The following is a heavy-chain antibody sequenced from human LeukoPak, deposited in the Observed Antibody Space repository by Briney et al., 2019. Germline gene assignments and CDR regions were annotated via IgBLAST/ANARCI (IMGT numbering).Heavy chain of an antibody. CDR3: ARDSTGYCSSTSCYKDAFDI. CDR2: IYTSGST. D-gene: IGHD2-2*02. CDR1: GASVSSIGYS. J-gene: IGHJ3*02. Sequence: SQTLSLTCGVSGASVSSIGYSWSWIRQPAGKGLEWIGRIYTSGSTNYNPSLKSRVTISVDTSKNQFSLKLSSVTAADTAVYYCARDSTGYCSSTSCYKDAFDIWGQGTMVTVSS. V-gene: IGHV4-61*02.